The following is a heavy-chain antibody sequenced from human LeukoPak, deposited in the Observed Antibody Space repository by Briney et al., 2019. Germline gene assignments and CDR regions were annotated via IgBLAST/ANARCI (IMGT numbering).Heavy chain of an antibody. CDR2: IYHSGST. J-gene: IGHJ4*02. CDR3: ARFYRGGSYSDY. V-gene: IGHV4-38-2*01. D-gene: IGHD2-21*01. CDR1: GYSISSGYY. Sequence: SETLSLTCAVSGYSISSGYYWGWIRQPPGKGLEWIGSIYHSGSTYYNPSLKSRVTISVDMSKNQFSLKLSSVTAADTAVYYCARFYRGGSYSDYWGQGTLVTVSS.